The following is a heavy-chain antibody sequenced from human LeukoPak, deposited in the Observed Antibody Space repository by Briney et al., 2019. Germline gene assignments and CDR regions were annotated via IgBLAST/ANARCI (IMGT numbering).Heavy chain of an antibody. CDR2: INPYNGDT. CDR3: ARLAEHKLQSYFDY. V-gene: IGHV1-18*01. CDR1: GYPFTSYG. Sequence: GASEKVSCKTSGYPFTSYGIAWVRQAPGHGLEWMGWINPYNGDTNYAQNVQGRVTLTTDTSTGTASMELRSLTSDDAAVYYCARLAEHKLQSYFDYWGQGSLVTVSS. D-gene: IGHD1-26*01. J-gene: IGHJ4*02.